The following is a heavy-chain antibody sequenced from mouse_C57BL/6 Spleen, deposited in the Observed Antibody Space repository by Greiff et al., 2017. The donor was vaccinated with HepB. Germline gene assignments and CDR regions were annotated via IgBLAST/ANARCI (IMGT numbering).Heavy chain of an antibody. CDR3: AREGDGSSEVGSYYFDY. V-gene: IGHV1-80*01. J-gene: IGHJ2*01. CDR2: IYPGDGDT. D-gene: IGHD1-1*01. Sequence: QVQLQQSGAELVKPGASVKISCKASGYAFSSYWMNWVKQRPGKGLEWIGQIYPGDGDTNYNGKFKGKATLTADKSSSTAYMQLSSLTSEDSAVYFCAREGDGSSEVGSYYFDYWGQGTTLTVSS. CDR1: GYAFSSYW.